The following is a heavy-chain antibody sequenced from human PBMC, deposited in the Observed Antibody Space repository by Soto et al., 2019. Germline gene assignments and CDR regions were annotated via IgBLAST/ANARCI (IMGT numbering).Heavy chain of an antibody. Sequence: ASVKVSCKASGYTFTSYDISWVRQAPGQGLEWMGWISGYNGNTNYAQKLQGRVTMTTDTSTSTAYMELRSLRSDDTAVYYCARIGLSAHYYGMDVWGQGTTVTVSS. CDR3: ARIGLSAHYYGMDV. D-gene: IGHD3-22*01. J-gene: IGHJ6*02. CDR1: GYTFTSYD. V-gene: IGHV1-18*01. CDR2: ISGYNGNT.